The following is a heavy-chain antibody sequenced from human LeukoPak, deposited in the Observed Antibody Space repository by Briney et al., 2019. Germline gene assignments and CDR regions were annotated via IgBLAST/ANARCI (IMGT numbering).Heavy chain of an antibody. Sequence: ASVKVSCKASGYTFTTYGIIWVRQAPGQGLEWMGWISAYNGNTNYAQKLQGRVTMTTDTSTSTAYMELRSLRSDDTAVYYCARGYDYVWGSYRSPFDYWGQGTLVTVSS. CDR1: GYTFTTYG. J-gene: IGHJ4*02. V-gene: IGHV1-18*01. D-gene: IGHD3-16*02. CDR3: ARGYDYVWGSYRSPFDY. CDR2: ISAYNGNT.